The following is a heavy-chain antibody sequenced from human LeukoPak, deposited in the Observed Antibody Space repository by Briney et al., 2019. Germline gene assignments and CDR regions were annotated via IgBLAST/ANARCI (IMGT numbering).Heavy chain of an antibody. V-gene: IGHV1-18*01. J-gene: IGHJ4*02. CDR1: GYTFTSYG. D-gene: IGHD2-2*01. CDR3: ASDISVVPAAIRSDY. CDR2: ISAYNGNT. Sequence: ASVKVSCKASGYTFTSYGISWVRQAPGQGLEWMGWISAYNGNTNYAQKLQGRVTMTTDTSTSTAYMELRSLRSDDTAVYYCASDISVVPAAIRSDYWGQGTLVTVSS.